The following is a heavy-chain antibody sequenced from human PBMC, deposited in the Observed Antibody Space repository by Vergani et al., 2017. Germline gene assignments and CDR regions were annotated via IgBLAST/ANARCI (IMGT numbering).Heavy chain of an antibody. J-gene: IGHJ4*02. V-gene: IGHV3-23*01. CDR2: ISSDGGTT. CDR3: AGPQGTSAYYYGGFDY. CDR1: GFTFSTYA. Sequence: EVQLLESGGGLVQPGGSLRLSCAASGFTFSTYAMTWVRQAPGKGLEWVSTISSDGGTTYSADSVKGRFTISRDNSKTTLSLQMNSLTAEDTAIYYCAGPQGTSAYYYGGFDYWGQGILVTVSS. D-gene: IGHD3-22*01.